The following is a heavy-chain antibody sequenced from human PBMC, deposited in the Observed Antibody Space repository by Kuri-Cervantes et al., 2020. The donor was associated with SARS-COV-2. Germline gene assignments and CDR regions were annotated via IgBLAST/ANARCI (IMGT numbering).Heavy chain of an antibody. CDR2: ISAYNGLT. CDR3: ARDPPTYYYDSSGYVSAFDI. V-gene: IGHV1-18*01. Sequence: VSVKVSCKASGYTFSNYGISWVRQAPGQGLQWMGWISAYNGLTNYAQKLQGRVTMTTDTSTRTAYMELRSLRSDDTAVYYCARDPPTYYYDSSGYVSAFDIWGQGTMVTVSS. CDR1: GYTFSNYG. J-gene: IGHJ3*02. D-gene: IGHD3-22*01.